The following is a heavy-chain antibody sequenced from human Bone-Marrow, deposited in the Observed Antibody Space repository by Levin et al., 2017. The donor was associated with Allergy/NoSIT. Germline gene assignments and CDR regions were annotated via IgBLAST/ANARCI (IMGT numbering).Heavy chain of an antibody. Sequence: GGSLRLSCAASGFTFSSYDMHWVRQAPGKGLEWVAVISYDGNNQYYTDSVKGRFTISRDNSKNTLYLQMNSLRTEDTAVYYCAKDDFDFWSGYYETHHMDVWGKGTTVTVSS. CDR3: AKDDFDFWSGYYETHHMDV. CDR2: ISYDGNNQ. V-gene: IGHV3-30*18. CDR1: GFTFSSYD. D-gene: IGHD3-3*01. J-gene: IGHJ6*03.